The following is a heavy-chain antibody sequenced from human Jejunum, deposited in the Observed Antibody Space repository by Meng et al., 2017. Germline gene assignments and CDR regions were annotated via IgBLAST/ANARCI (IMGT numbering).Heavy chain of an antibody. CDR2: INPNTGVA. CDR3: AKTRYYDSSGFQI. CDR1: GYTFSGYY. J-gene: IGHJ1*01. D-gene: IGHD3-22*01. Sequence: QVLPVPSGAEVKKPVASVKVSCKASGYTFSGYYMHWVRQAPGQGLEWMGRINPNTGVATFAQKFQGRVTLTRDTSITTGYMEMSGLKSDDTAVYYCAKTRYYDSSGFQIWGQGTLVTVSS. V-gene: IGHV1-2*06.